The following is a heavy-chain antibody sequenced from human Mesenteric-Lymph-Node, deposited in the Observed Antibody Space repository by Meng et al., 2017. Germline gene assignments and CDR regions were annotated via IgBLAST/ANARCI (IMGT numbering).Heavy chain of an antibody. D-gene: IGHD3-22*01. V-gene: IGHV3-23*01. Sequence: GGSLRLSCAASGFTFSSYAMSWVRQAPGKGLEWVSAISGSGGSTYYADSVKGRFTISRDNSKNTLYLQMNSLRAEDTAVYYCATPVAMIVVVITDYWGQGTLVTVSS. CDR3: ATPVAMIVVVITDY. J-gene: IGHJ4*02. CDR2: ISGSGGST. CDR1: GFTFSSYA.